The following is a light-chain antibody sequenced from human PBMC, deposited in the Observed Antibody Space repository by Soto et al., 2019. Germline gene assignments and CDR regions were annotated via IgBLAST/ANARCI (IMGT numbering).Light chain of an antibody. Sequence: EIVLTQSPVTLSLSPGERATLSCRASQSVSSNHLAWYQQKPGLAPRLLVYDASSRATGVPDRFSGGGSGTDFTLTISRLEPEDFAVYYCQQYGASPATFGQGTKVDIK. CDR2: DAS. CDR3: QQYGASPAT. J-gene: IGKJ1*01. V-gene: IGKV3-20*01. CDR1: QSVSSNH.